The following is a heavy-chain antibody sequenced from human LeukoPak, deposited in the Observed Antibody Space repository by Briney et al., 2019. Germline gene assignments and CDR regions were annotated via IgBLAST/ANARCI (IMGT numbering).Heavy chain of an antibody. J-gene: IGHJ4*02. D-gene: IGHD1-14*01. CDR1: GLTVSSSY. V-gene: IGHV3-53*01. Sequence: GGSLRLSCAASGLTVSSSYMSWVRQAPGKGLEWVSIIYNDGSTYYADSMRGRFTISRDNSKNTLYLQVNSLRAEDTAMYYCARLIMGTQEDYFDYWGQGTLVTVSS. CDR2: IYNDGST. CDR3: ARLIMGTQEDYFDY.